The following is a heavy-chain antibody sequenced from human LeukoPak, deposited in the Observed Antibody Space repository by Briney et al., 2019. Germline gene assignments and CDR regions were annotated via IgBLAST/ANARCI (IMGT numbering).Heavy chain of an antibody. CDR1: GFTFSNAW. CDR3: TTGPMVRGVLLDY. D-gene: IGHD3-10*01. J-gene: IGHJ4*02. CDR2: IRSKTDGETT. Sequence: GGSLRLSCAASGFTFSNAWMSWVRQAPGEGLEWVGRIRSKTDGETTDYAAPVKGRFTISRDDSKNTLYLQMNSLKSEDTAVYYCTTGPMVRGVLLDYWGQGTLLTVSS. V-gene: IGHV3-15*01.